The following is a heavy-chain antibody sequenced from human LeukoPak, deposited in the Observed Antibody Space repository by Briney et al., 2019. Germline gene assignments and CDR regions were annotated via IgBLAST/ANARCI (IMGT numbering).Heavy chain of an antibody. CDR3: ARGDNGYCNGGSCYSPRI. CDR2: IYTSGST. Sequence: SETLSLTCTVSGGSISSGSYYWSWIRQPAGKGLEWIGRIYTSGSTNYNPSLKSRVTISMDTSNNQFSLKLSSVTAADTAMYYCARGDNGYCNGGSCYSPRIWGQGTMVTVSS. J-gene: IGHJ3*02. D-gene: IGHD2-15*01. V-gene: IGHV4-61*02. CDR1: GGSISSGSYY.